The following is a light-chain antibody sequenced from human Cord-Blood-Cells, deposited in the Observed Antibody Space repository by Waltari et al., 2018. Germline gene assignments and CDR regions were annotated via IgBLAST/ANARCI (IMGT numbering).Light chain of an antibody. CDR3: CSYAGSSTWV. CDR2: EGS. Sequence: QSALTQPASVSGTPGQSITISCTGTSSDVGSYNLVSWYQQHPVKAPKLMIYEGSKRPSGFSNRFSGSKSGNTASLTISVLQAEDEADYYCCSYAGSSTWVFGGGTKLTVL. J-gene: IGLJ3*02. CDR1: SSDVGSYNL. V-gene: IGLV2-23*01.